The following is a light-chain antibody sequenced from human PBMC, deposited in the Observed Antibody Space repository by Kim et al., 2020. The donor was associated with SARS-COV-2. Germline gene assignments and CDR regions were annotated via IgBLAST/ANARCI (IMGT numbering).Light chain of an antibody. CDR3: QVWDSSRV. Sequence: SYELTQPLSVSVALGQTARITCGGNNIGRKNVHWYQQKPGQAPVLVIYRDSNRPSGIPERFSGSNSGNTATLTISRAQAGDEADYYCQVWDSSRVFGGGTQLTVL. J-gene: IGLJ3*02. CDR2: RDS. CDR1: NIGRKN. V-gene: IGLV3-9*01.